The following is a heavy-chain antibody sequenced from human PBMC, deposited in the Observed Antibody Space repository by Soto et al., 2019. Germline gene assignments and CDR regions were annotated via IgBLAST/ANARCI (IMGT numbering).Heavy chain of an antibody. Sequence: GASVKVSCKASGYTFASYAMHWVRQAPGQRLEWMGWINAGNGNTKYSQKFQGRVTITRDTSASTAYMELSSLRSEDTAVYYCATGDSGYDSDYWGQGTLVTVSS. J-gene: IGHJ4*02. V-gene: IGHV1-3*01. CDR1: GYTFASYA. CDR2: INAGNGNT. D-gene: IGHD5-12*01. CDR3: ATGDSGYDSDY.